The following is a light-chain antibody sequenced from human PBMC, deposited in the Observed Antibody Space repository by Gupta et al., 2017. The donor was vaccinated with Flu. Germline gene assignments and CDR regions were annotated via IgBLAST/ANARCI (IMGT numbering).Light chain of an antibody. V-gene: IGLV1-44*01. J-gene: IGLJ3*02. Sequence: QSVLTQPPSASGTPGQRVSISCSGSSSNIGINTVNWYQQLPGTAPILLIYGNNQRPSGAPDRFSGSKSGTSASLAISGLQSEDEADYYCAAWDDSLNGWVFGGGTKLTVL. CDR2: GNN. CDR3: AAWDDSLNGWV. CDR1: SSNIGINT.